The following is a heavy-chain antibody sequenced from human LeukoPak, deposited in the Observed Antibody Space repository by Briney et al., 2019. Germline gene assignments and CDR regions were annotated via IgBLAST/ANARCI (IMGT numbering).Heavy chain of an antibody. J-gene: IGHJ5*02. V-gene: IGHV1-18*01. Sequence: GASVKVSCKASGYTFTNYGISWVRQAPGQGLEWMGWISTYNGNTNYAQKLQGRVTMTTDTSTSTAYMELRSLRSDDTAVYYCARGNGGYLGNWFDPWGQGTLVTVSS. CDR3: ARGNGGYLGNWFDP. CDR2: ISTYNGNT. D-gene: IGHD2-8*01. CDR1: GYTFTNYG.